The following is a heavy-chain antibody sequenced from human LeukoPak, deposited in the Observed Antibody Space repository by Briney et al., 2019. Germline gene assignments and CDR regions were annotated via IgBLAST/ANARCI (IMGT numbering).Heavy chain of an antibody. CDR1: GYSISSGYY. V-gene: IGHV4-38-2*01. J-gene: IGHJ4*02. CDR2: IYHSGTT. CDR3: ARITAVAYDY. D-gene: IGHD6-19*01. Sequence: PSETLSLTCAVSGYSISSGYYWGWIRQPPGKGLEWIGSIYHSGTTYYNPSLKSRVTISVDTSKNQFSLKLSSVTAADTAVYYCARITAVAYDYWGQRTLVTVSS.